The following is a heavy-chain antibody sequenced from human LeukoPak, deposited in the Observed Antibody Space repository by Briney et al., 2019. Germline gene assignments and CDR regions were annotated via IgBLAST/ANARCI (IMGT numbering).Heavy chain of an antibody. D-gene: IGHD3-3*01. V-gene: IGHV1-2*06. CDR1: GYAFTGYY. CDR2: INPNSGGT. J-gene: IGHJ5*02. Sequence: GASVKVSCKASGYAFTGYYMHWVLQAPGQGLEWMGRINPNSGGTNYAQKFQGRVTMTRDTSISTAYMELSRLRSDDTAVYYCAVDFWSGYYTGWFDPWGQGTLVTVSS. CDR3: AVDFWSGYYTGWFDP.